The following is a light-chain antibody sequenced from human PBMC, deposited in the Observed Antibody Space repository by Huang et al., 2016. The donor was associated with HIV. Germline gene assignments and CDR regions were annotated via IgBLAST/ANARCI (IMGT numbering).Light chain of an antibody. Sequence: DIQMTQSPSSLSASVGDRVTITCRASQSISTFLNWYQRRPGTAPKLLIHAASRLQSGVPSRFSGTGSGTHFTLTISSLQPEDFATYYCQQSSSAPLTFGGGTKVEIK. J-gene: IGKJ4*01. CDR2: AAS. CDR1: QSISTF. V-gene: IGKV1-39*01. CDR3: QQSSSAPLT.